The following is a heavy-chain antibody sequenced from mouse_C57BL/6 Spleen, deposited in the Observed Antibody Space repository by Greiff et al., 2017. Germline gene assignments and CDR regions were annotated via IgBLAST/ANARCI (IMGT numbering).Heavy chain of an antibody. CDR3: ARRDYVDY. J-gene: IGHJ2*01. CDR2: ISSGSSTI. Sequence: EVTVVESGGGLVQPGGSLKLSCAASGFTFSDYGMHWVRQAPETGLEWVAYISSGSSTIYSADTVKGRFTISSDNAKNTLFLQMTSLRSEDTAMDYCARRDYVDYWGQGTTLTVSS. V-gene: IGHV5-17*01. CDR1: GFTFSDYG.